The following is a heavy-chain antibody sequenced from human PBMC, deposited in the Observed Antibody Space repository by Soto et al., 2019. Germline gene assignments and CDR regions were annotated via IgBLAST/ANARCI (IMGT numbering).Heavy chain of an antibody. V-gene: IGHV1-69*13. CDR3: ARPVEMATISRSYLFY. J-gene: IGHJ4*02. CDR1: GGAFSSYA. D-gene: IGHD5-12*01. Sequence: ASVKVSCKASGGAFSSYAINWVRQAPGQGLEWMGGIIPIFGTANYAQKFQGRVTITADESTSTAYMELSSLRSEDTAVYYCARPVEMATISRSYLFYWGQGTLVTVSS. CDR2: IIPIFGTA.